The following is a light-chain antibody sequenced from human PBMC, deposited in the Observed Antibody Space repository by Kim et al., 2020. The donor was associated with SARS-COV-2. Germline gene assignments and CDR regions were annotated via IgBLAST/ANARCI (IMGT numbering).Light chain of an antibody. CDR1: QSISSY. CDR3: QHRSNWPLT. J-gene: IGKJ4*01. V-gene: IGKV3-11*01. CDR2: DAF. Sequence: EIVLTQSPATLSLSPGERATLSCRASQSISSYLAWYQQKPGQAPRLLIYDAFKRATGIPARFSGSGSGTDFTLTISSLEPEDFAVYYCQHRSNWPLTFGRGTKVDIK.